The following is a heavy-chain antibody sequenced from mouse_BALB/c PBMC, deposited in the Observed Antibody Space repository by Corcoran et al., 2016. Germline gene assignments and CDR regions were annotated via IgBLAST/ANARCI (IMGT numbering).Heavy chain of an antibody. Sequence: QIQLVQSAHEVTKNGETVQISCKASGYNFTNYGMNWVKQDPGKGLKWLGWINTYTGEPTYADDFKGRFAFSLETAASTAYLQVNNLKNEDMATYFCARRVAYDGKDYLDYWGQGTTLAVSS. J-gene: IGHJ2*01. CDR3: ARRVAYDGKDYLDY. CDR2: INTYTGEP. CDR1: GYNFTNYG. V-gene: IGHV9-1*02. D-gene: IGHD2-10*01.